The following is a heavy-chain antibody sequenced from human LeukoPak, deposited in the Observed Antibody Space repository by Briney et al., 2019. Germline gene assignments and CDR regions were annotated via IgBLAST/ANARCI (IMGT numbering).Heavy chain of an antibody. CDR1: GYTFTSYG. Sequence: ASVKVSCKASGYTFTSYGISWVRQAPGQGLEWMGWISAYNGNTNYVQKLQGRVTMTTDTSTSTAYMELRSLRSDDTAVYYCARDRRDGVVVVPAAYTNWFDPWGQGTLVTVSS. D-gene: IGHD2-2*01. V-gene: IGHV1-18*01. J-gene: IGHJ5*02. CDR3: ARDRRDGVVVVPAAYTNWFDP. CDR2: ISAYNGNT.